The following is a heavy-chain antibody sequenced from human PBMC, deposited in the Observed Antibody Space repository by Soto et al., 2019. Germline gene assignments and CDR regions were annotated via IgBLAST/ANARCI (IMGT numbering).Heavy chain of an antibody. D-gene: IGHD3-10*01. Sequence: EVQLLESGGGLVQPGGSLRLSCAASGFTFSSYALNWVRQAPGKGLEWVSAISGSGGGTYYADSVKGRFTISRDNSKNSLYLQMNSLRADVTAVYYCTKERLPSSGSYYTLFDYWGQGTLVTVSS. CDR2: ISGSGGGT. J-gene: IGHJ4*02. CDR1: GFTFSSYA. CDR3: TKERLPSSGSYYTLFDY. V-gene: IGHV3-23*01.